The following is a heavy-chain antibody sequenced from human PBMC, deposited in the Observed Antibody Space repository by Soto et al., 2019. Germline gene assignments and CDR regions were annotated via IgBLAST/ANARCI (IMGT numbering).Heavy chain of an antibody. V-gene: IGHV4-39*01. Sequence: PSETLSLTCTVSGGSISSSNYYWGWIRQPPGKGPEWIGSIYYSGSTYYNPSLKSRVTISVDTSKNLFSLKLSSVTAVDTAVYYCRAYDFWSGFLDVWGQGTTVTVSS. D-gene: IGHD3-3*01. CDR3: RAYDFWSGFLDV. CDR1: GGSISSSNYY. J-gene: IGHJ6*02. CDR2: IYYSGST.